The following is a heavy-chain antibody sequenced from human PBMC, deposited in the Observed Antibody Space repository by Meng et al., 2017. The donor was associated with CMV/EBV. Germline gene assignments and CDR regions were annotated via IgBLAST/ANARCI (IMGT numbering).Heavy chain of an antibody. J-gene: IGHJ4*02. D-gene: IGHD3-22*01. CDR1: GYTFNTFG. V-gene: IGHV1-18*01. CDR2: ISGYNGVT. Sequence: QVQLVQSGPEVKKPGASVKVPCKASGYTFNTFGISWVRQAPGQGLEWMGWISGYNGVTNYAPKMQGKVTMTTDPSTSTAYLELRSLRSDDTAVYFCARDASFYYDSTGYHSAYWGQGTLVTVSS. CDR3: ARDASFYYDSTGYHSAY.